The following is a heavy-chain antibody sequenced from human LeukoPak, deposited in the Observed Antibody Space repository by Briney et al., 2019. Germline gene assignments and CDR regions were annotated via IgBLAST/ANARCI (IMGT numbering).Heavy chain of an antibody. CDR3: ARVLNYYDSSGYYFSY. J-gene: IGHJ4*02. CDR2: ISYDGSNK. Sequence: PGRSLRLPCAASGFTFSSYGMHWVRQAPGKGLEWVAVISYDGSNKYYADSVKGRFTFSRDNSKNTLYLQMNSLRAEDTAVYYCARVLNYYDSSGYYFSYWGQGTLVTVSS. V-gene: IGHV3-30*03. D-gene: IGHD3-22*01. CDR1: GFTFSSYG.